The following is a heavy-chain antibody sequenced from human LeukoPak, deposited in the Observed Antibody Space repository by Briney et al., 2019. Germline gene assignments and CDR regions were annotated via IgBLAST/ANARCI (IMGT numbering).Heavy chain of an antibody. CDR2: IIPIFGTA. J-gene: IGHJ3*02. V-gene: IGHV1-69*13. D-gene: IGHD2-2*03. CDR3: ARESAGYCSSTSCYRDAFDI. CDR1: GGTFSSYA. Sequence: SVKVSCKASGGTFSSYAISWVRQAPGQGLEWMGGIIPIFGTANYAQKFQGRVTITADESTSTAYMALSSLRSEDTAVYYCARESAGYCSSTSCYRDAFDIWGQGTMVTVSS.